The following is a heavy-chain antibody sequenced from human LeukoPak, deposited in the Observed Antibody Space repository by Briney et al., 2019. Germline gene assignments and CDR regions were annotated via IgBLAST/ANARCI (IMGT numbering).Heavy chain of an antibody. D-gene: IGHD6-19*01. CDR1: GFTFSSYS. Sequence: GGSLRLSCAASGFTFSSYSMNWVRQAPGKKLEWVSSISSSSSYIYYADSVKGRVTISRDNAKNSLYLQMNSMRAEDTAVYYWARAPKVIVVAQYNWFDTWGQGRLVTVSS. CDR2: ISSSSSYI. J-gene: IGHJ5*02. V-gene: IGHV3-21*01. CDR3: ARAPKVIVVAQYNWFDT.